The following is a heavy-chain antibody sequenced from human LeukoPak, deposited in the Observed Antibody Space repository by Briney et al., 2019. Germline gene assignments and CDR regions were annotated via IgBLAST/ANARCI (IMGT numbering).Heavy chain of an antibody. CDR1: GFTFSSYA. V-gene: IGHV3-30*04. Sequence: PGGSLRLSCAASGFTFSSYAMHWVRQAPGKGLEWVAVISYDGSNKYYADSVKGRFTISRDNSKNTLYLKMNSLRAEDTAVYYCAGRYCSGGSCSSAFDIWGQGTMVTVSS. CDR3: AGRYCSGGSCSSAFDI. J-gene: IGHJ3*02. CDR2: ISYDGSNK. D-gene: IGHD2-15*01.